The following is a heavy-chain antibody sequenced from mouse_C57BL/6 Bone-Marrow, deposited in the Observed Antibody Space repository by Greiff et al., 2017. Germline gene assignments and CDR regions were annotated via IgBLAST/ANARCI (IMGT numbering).Heavy chain of an antibody. CDR3: ARLTGTGYYFDY. J-gene: IGHJ2*01. CDR2: IYPGGGYT. Sequence: VQLQQSGPELVRPGTSVKMSCKASGYTFTNYWIGWAKQRPGHGLEWIGDIYPGGGYTNYNEKFKGKATLTAAKSSSTAYMQFSSLTSEDSAIYYCARLTGTGYYFDYWGQGTTLTVSA. D-gene: IGHD4-1*01. V-gene: IGHV1-63*01. CDR1: GYTFTNYW.